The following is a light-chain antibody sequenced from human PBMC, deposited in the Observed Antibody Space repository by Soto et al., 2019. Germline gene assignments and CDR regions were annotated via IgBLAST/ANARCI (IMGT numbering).Light chain of an antibody. CDR1: SSDVCGYNY. CDR2: EVS. V-gene: IGLV2-14*01. CDR3: TSYTSSSTLDV. Sequence: QSALTQPASVSGSPGQSITISCTGTSSDVCGYNYVSWYQQHPGKAPKLMIYEVSNRPSGVSNRFPGSKSGHTASLTISGLQSEDEADYFCTSYTSSSTLDVFGTGTKVTVL. J-gene: IGLJ1*01.